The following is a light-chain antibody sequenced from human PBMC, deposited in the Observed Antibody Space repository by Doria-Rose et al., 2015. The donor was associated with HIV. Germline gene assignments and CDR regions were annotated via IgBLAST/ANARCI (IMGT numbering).Light chain of an antibody. Sequence: QSALTQPASVSGSPGQSITISCTETSSDVGGFGYVSWYQQHPGKAPKLMIYDVSNRPSGVSNRFSGSKSGDTASLIISGLQAEDEADYYCNSYTTSSTHNYVFGTGTKVTVL. CDR2: DVS. CDR1: SSDVGGFGY. CDR3: NSYTTSSTHNYV. V-gene: IGLV2-14*03. J-gene: IGLJ1*01.